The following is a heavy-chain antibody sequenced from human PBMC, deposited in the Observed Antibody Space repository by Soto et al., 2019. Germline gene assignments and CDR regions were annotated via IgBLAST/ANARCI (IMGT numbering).Heavy chain of an antibody. CDR2: INHSGSS. CDR3: ARMAGPWYFDL. Sequence: SETLSLTCAVHGGSFSGFYWTWIRQPPGNGLEWIGEINHSGSSNYNPPLKSRVTMSLDTSRNQFSLSLNSVTAADTAVYYCARMAGPWYFDLWGRGTLVTVS. J-gene: IGHJ2*01. V-gene: IGHV4-34*01. CDR1: GGSFSGFY.